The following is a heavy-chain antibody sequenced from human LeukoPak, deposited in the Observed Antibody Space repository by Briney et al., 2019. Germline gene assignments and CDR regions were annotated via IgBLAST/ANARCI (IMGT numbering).Heavy chain of an antibody. Sequence: SETLSLTCTVSGGSISSGGYYWSWIRQHPGKGLEWIGSIYYSGSTYYNPSLKSRVTISVDTSKNQFSLKLSSVTAADTAVYYCARPHYYDSSGYYLDAFDIWGQGTMVTVSS. CDR2: IYYSGST. J-gene: IGHJ3*02. CDR3: ARPHYYDSSGYYLDAFDI. D-gene: IGHD3-22*01. CDR1: GGSISSGGYY. V-gene: IGHV4-39*01.